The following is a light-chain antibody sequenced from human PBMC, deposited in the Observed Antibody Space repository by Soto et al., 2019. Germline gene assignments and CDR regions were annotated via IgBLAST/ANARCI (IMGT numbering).Light chain of an antibody. Sequence: DTQMTQSPSSLSASVGDRVTITCQSNQDISNYLNWYQQKPGKAPKLLVYDASNLQTGVTSRFSGTGYGTDFTFTISSLQPEDIATYYCQQYDTRPLAFGGGTKVQIK. CDR2: DAS. CDR1: QDISNY. CDR3: QQYDTRPLA. V-gene: IGKV1-33*01. J-gene: IGKJ4*01.